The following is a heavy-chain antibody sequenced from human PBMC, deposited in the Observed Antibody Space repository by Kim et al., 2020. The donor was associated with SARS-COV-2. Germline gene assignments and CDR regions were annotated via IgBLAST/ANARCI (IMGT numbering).Heavy chain of an antibody. Sequence: YYADSVKGRFTIARDNSKNTLYLQMNSLRAEDTAVYYCARDYSGYDRFDYWGQGTLVTVSS. CDR3: ARDYSGYDRFDY. J-gene: IGHJ4*02. V-gene: IGHV3-33*01. D-gene: IGHD5-12*01.